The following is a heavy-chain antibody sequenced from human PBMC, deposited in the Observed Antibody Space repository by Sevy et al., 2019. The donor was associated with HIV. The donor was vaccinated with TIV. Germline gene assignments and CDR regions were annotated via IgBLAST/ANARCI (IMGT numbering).Heavy chain of an antibody. CDR2: IGSRSSPV. Sequence: GGSLRLSCVASGFTFNIYSMNWVRQAPGKGLEWVSYIGSRSSPVYYADSVKGRFPISSDNAKTSVYLQMNSLRDEDTAVYYCARGFDAPHGFDIWGQGTMVTVSS. J-gene: IGHJ3*02. V-gene: IGHV3-48*02. D-gene: IGHD2-2*01. CDR3: ARGFDAPHGFDI. CDR1: GFTFNIYS.